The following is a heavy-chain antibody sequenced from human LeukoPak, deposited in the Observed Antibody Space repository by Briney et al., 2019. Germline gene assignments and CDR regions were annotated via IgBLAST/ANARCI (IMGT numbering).Heavy chain of an antibody. CDR1: GFTFSNFG. V-gene: IGHV3-23*01. CDR3: ARDPAWGAIDY. Sequence: GGSLRLSCAASGFTFSNFGMSWVRQAPGKGLEWVSAIFANGVTTLYADSVKGRFIISRDNSQNRLFLQVNSLRVEDTAVYYCARDPAWGAIDYWGQGTLVTVSS. D-gene: IGHD7-27*01. CDR2: IFANGVTT. J-gene: IGHJ4*02.